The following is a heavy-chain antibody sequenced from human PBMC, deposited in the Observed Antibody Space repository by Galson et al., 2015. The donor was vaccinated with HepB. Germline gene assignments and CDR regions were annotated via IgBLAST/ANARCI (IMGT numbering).Heavy chain of an antibody. Sequence: SLRLSSAASGFTFDDYAMHWVRQAPGKGLEWVSGISWNSGSIGYADSVKGRFTISRDNAKNSLYLQMNSLRAEDTALYYCAKMVGSGSYYPGGYYYYYMDVWGKGTTVTVSS. CDR1: GFTFDDYA. D-gene: IGHD3-10*01. CDR2: ISWNSGSI. J-gene: IGHJ6*03. V-gene: IGHV3-9*01. CDR3: AKMVGSGSYYPGGYYYYYMDV.